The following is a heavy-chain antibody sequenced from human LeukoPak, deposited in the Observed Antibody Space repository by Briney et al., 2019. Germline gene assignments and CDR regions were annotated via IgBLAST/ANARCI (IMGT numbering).Heavy chain of an antibody. CDR1: GGSLSGYY. J-gene: IGHJ4*02. V-gene: IGHV4-34*01. Sequence: PSETLSLTCAVYGGSLSGYYWGWIRQPPGKGLEWIGEINHSGNTNYNPSLKSRVTISVDTSKNHFYLKLSSVTAADTAVYYCARQGSGISYYSFPYWGQGTLVTVSS. D-gene: IGHD1-26*01. CDR2: INHSGNT. CDR3: ARQGSGISYYSFPY.